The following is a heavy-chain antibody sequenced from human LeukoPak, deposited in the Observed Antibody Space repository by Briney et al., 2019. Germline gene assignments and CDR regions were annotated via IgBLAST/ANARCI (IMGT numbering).Heavy chain of an antibody. Sequence: PGRSLRLSCAASGFTFSSYGMHWVRQAPGKGLEWVALIWYDGTNKYYADSVKGRFTISRDNSKNTLFLQMNSLRAEDTAVYYCARASNSSWLSDYWGQGTLVTVSS. V-gene: IGHV3-33*01. CDR2: IWYDGTNK. D-gene: IGHD6-13*01. CDR3: ARASNSSWLSDY. J-gene: IGHJ4*02. CDR1: GFTFSSYG.